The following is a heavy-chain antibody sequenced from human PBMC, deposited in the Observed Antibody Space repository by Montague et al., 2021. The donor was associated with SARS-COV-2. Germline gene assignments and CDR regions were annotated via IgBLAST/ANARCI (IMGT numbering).Heavy chain of an antibody. CDR1: GFTFSTFW. CDR3: ARNQKSETFYYYYFGLDV. J-gene: IGHJ6*02. CDR2: IKQDGGEK. V-gene: IGHV3-7*01. Sequence: SLRLSCAGSGFTFSTFWMNWVRQAPGKGLEWVANIKQDGGEKYYVDSVKGRFTISRDNAKNSLYLQMSSLRAEDTAVYYCARNQKSETFYYYYFGLDVWGQGTTVTVSS.